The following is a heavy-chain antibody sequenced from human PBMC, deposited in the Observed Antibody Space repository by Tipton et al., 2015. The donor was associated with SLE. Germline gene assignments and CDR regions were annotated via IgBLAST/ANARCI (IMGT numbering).Heavy chain of an antibody. D-gene: IGHD3-22*01. J-gene: IGHJ3*01. V-gene: IGHV5-51*01. CDR3: ARHGGWADEYDSFDF. CDR1: GYRFTSHW. CDR2: IYPGDSDT. Sequence: QLVQSGAEVKEPGESLKISCKGSGYRFTSHWIAWVRQMPGKGLEWMGIIYPGDSDTRYSPSFQGQVTISVDKSINTAYLQWSSLQASDTAMYYCARHGGWADEYDSFDFWGQGTMVSVSS.